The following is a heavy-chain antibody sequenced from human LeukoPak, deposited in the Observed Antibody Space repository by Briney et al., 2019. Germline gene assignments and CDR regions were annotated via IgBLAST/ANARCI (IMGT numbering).Heavy chain of an antibody. CDR2: ISGSGGST. CDR1: GFTFNTYA. V-gene: IGHV3-23*01. CDR3: ARDVPPHDY. Sequence: GGSLRLSCAAPGFTFNTYAMSWVRQAPGKGLEWVSAISGSGGSTFYADSVKGRFTISRDNSKNTLYLQMNSLRPEDTAVYYCARDVPPHDYWGQGTLVTVSS. J-gene: IGHJ4*02.